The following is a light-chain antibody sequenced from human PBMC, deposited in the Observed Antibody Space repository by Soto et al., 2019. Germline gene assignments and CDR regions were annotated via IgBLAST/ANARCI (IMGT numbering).Light chain of an antibody. CDR2: QVS. J-gene: IGLJ2*01. CDR1: SSDVGGYNY. CDR3: NSYTRSNTRL. V-gene: IGLV2-14*01. Sequence: QSVLTQPASXXXXPGQSITISCTGTSSDVGGYNYVSWYQHHPGKAPKLMIYQVSNRPSGVSNRFSGSKSGNTASLTISGLQAEDEADYYCNSYTRSNTRLFGGGTKLTVL.